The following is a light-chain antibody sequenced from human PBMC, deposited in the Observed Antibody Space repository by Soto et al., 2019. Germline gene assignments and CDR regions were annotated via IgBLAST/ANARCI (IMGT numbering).Light chain of an antibody. CDR1: QSISRW. Sequence: DIQMNQSPSTLAASVGDRVTITCRDSQSISRWLAWYQQKPGKAPKLXIYSASRLGDGVPSMFIGSAAGTACTLTISSLQHEDVSTDYCPHYNSYSEAFGQGTKVDI. CDR3: PHYNSYSEA. CDR2: SAS. J-gene: IGKJ1*01. V-gene: IGKV1-5*01.